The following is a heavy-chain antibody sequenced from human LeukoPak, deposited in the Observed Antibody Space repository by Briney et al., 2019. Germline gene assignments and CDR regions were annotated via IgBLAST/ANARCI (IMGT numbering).Heavy chain of an antibody. J-gene: IGHJ6*02. D-gene: IGHD6-19*01. CDR2: ISGSGGST. CDR3: AKDIRSGWYYYYGMDV. CDR1: GFTFSSYA. V-gene: IGHV3-23*01. Sequence: GGSVRLSCAASGFTFSSYAMSWVRQAPGKGLEWVSAISGSGGSTYYAVSVKGRFTISRDNSKNTLYLQMNSLRAEDTAVYYCAKDIRSGWYYYYGMDVWGQGTLVTVSS.